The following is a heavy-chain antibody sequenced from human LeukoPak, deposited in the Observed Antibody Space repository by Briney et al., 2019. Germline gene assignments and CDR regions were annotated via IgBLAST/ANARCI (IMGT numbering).Heavy chain of an antibody. CDR1: GGSISSGLYS. J-gene: IGHJ5*02. CDR3: ARVGYSSGWYPWFDP. V-gene: IGHV4-30-2*01. Sequence: SETLSLTCDVSGGSISSGLYSWSWIRQPLGKGLEWIGYIYHTGSTYYNPSLKSRVTISVDTSKNQFSLQLNSVTPEDTAAYYCARVGYSSGWYPWFDPWGQGTLVTVSS. CDR2: IYHTGST. D-gene: IGHD6-19*01.